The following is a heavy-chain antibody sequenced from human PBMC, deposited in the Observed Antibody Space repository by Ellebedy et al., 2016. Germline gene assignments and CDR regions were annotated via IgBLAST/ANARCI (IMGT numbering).Heavy chain of an antibody. D-gene: IGHD1-1*01. Sequence: SVKVSXXASGGTFSSYAISWVRQAPGQGLEWMGGIIPIFGTANYAQKFQGRVTITADESTSTAYMELSSLRSEDTAVYYCARDNSMRLKGPYDVPPPPYYYYYGMDVWGQGTTVTVSS. CDR3: ARDNSMRLKGPYDVPPPPYYYYYGMDV. V-gene: IGHV1-69*13. J-gene: IGHJ6*02. CDR2: IIPIFGTA. CDR1: GGTFSSYA.